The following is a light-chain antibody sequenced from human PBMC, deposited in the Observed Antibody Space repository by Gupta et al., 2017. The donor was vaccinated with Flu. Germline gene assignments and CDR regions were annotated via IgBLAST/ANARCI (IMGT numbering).Light chain of an antibody. CDR3: QQRSNWPLLT. CDR1: QSVSSN. J-gene: IGKJ4*01. V-gene: IGKV3-11*01. Sequence: EIVLTQSPATLSLSPGERATLSCRASQSVSSNLAWYQQKPGQAPRLLIYDASNRASGIPARFSGRGSGTDFTLTISSLEPEDFAVYYCQQRSNWPLLTFGGGTKVEIK. CDR2: DAS.